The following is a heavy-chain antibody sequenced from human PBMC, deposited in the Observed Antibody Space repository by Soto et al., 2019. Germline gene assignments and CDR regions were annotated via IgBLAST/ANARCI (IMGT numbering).Heavy chain of an antibody. D-gene: IGHD3-10*01. V-gene: IGHV3-30*18. CDR2: ISYDGSNK. CDR1: GFTFSSYG. J-gene: IGHJ4*02. CDR3: AKDRMGAGVRGYFDY. Sequence: QVQLVESGGGVVQPGKSLRLSCAGSGFTFSSYGMDWVRQAPGKGLEWVAVISYDGSNKYYADSVKGRFTISRDNSKNPVELQMRNLRADDTGGYYCAKDRMGAGVRGYFDYWGQGTLVTVSS.